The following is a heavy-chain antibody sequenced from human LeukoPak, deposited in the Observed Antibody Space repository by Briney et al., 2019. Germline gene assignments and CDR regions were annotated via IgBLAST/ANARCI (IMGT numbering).Heavy chain of an antibody. CDR2: ISPSGDST. J-gene: IGHJ4*02. V-gene: IGHV3-23*01. Sequence: GGSLRLSCAAAGFTFGDWSISWVRQAPGKGLEWVSVISPSGDSTYYADSVKGRFTISRNNSKNTLYLQMNSLRAEDTAVYYCYYPAGDGNGCGFDYWGQGTLVTVST. D-gene: IGHD5-24*01. CDR3: YYPAGDGNGCGFDY. CDR1: GFTFGDWS.